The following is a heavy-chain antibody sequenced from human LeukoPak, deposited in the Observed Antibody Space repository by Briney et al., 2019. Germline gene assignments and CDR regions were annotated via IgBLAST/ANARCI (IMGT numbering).Heavy chain of an antibody. CDR1: GFTFSSYW. V-gene: IGHV3-7*01. J-gene: IGHJ4*02. D-gene: IGHD1-26*01. CDR2: RKQDGSEK. CDR3: ARDHPGAIDY. Sequence: GGSLRLSCAASGFTFSSYWMSWVRHAPGDGLEWVANRKQDGSEKYYVNSVKGRFTISRDNSKNSLYLQMNSLRAEETAVYYCARDHPGAIDYWGQGTLVTVSS.